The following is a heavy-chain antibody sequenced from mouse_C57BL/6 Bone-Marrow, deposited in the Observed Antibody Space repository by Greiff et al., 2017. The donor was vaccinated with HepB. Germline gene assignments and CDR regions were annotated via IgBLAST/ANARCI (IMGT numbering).Heavy chain of an antibody. CDR2: ISYDGSN. Sequence: ESGPGLVKPSQSLSLTCSVTGYSITSGYYWNWIRQFPGNKLEWMGYISYDGSNNYNPSLKNRISITRDPSKNQFFLKLNSVTTEDTATYYCAREGRGYDLDYWGQGTTLTVSS. J-gene: IGHJ2*01. CDR3: AREGRGYDLDY. D-gene: IGHD2-14*01. V-gene: IGHV3-6*01. CDR1: GYSITSGYY.